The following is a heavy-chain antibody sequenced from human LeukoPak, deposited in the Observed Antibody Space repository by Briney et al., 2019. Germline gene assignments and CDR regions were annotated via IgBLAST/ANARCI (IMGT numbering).Heavy chain of an antibody. Sequence: GGSVRLSCAASGFTFSRHGMNWVRQAPGKGPEWVANIKQDGTEIYYVDSVRGRFTISRDNAKNSLYLQMNSLRDEDTAVYYCARDKVVGATYFDYWGQGTLVTVSS. D-gene: IGHD1-26*01. CDR1: GFTFSRHG. V-gene: IGHV3-7*01. J-gene: IGHJ4*02. CDR2: IKQDGTEI. CDR3: ARDKVVGATYFDY.